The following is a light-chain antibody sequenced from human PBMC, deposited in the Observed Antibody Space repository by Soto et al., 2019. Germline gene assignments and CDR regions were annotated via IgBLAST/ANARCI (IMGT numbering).Light chain of an antibody. CDR2: AAS. Sequence: DIQMTQSPSSLSASVGDRVPITCRASQAISNFLGWYQQKPGKAPKLLIYAASTLQSGVPSRFSASGSGTDFTLTISRLQPEDVATYYCQRYDNVPLAFGQGTKVEIK. V-gene: IGKV1-27*01. J-gene: IGKJ2*01. CDR1: QAISNF. CDR3: QRYDNVPLA.